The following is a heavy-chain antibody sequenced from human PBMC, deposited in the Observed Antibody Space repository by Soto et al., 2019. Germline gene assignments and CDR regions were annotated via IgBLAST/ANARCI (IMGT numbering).Heavy chain of an antibody. CDR2: IYYSGST. V-gene: IGHV4-59*01. Sequence: PSETLSLTCTVSGGSISSYYWSWIRQPPGKGLEWIGYIYYSGSTNYNPSLKSRVTISVDTSKNQFSLKLSSVTAADTAVYYCARQTRGLNAIDYWGQGTLVTVSS. D-gene: IGHD1-1*01. J-gene: IGHJ4*02. CDR1: GGSISSYY. CDR3: ARQTRGLNAIDY.